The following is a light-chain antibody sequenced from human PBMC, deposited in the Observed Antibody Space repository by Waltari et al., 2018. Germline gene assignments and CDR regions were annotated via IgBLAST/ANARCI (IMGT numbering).Light chain of an antibody. CDR3: QQYGSPPLT. Sequence: DIVLTQSPGTLSLFPGERATLSCRASQSVNNTYLAWYLQKPGQAPRLLTYGASSRAIGVPDRFGGSGSGTDFTLTISRLEPEDFAVFYCQQYGSPPLTFGGGTKVEIK. CDR1: QSVNNTY. J-gene: IGKJ4*01. CDR2: GAS. V-gene: IGKV3-20*01.